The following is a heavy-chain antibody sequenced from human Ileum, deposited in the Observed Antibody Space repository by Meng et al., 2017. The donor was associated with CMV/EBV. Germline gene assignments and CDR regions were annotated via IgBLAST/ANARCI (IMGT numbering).Heavy chain of an antibody. V-gene: IGHV4-38-2*02. D-gene: IGHD6-13*01. J-gene: IGHJ4*02. CDR3: ARSRSSSQYIDY. CDR2: VFHTGAT. Sequence: SETLSLTCNVSGYSITSGYYWDWIRQAPGKGLEWIGYVFHTGATYYNPSLKSRFTISVDTSKNQFALKLTSVTAADTAVYYCARSRSSSQYIDYWGQGTLVTVSS. CDR1: GYSITSGYY.